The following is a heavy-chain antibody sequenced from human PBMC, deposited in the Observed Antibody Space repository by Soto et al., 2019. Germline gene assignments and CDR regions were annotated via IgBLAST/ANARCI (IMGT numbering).Heavy chain of an antibody. CDR3: TKDINMGGVDV. J-gene: IGHJ6*02. CDR2: IFWDGNRM. CDR1: GFRFSNYA. D-gene: IGHD3-10*01. Sequence: GGSLRLSCAASGFRFSNYAMSWVRQAPGKGLEWVSGIFWDGNRMDYADSVKGRFFISRDNAKNSLYLQMNSLREDDTALYYCTKDINMGGVDVWGQGTTVTVSS. V-gene: IGHV3-9*01.